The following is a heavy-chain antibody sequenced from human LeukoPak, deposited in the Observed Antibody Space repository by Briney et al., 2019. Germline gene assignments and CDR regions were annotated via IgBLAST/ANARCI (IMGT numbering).Heavy chain of an antibody. CDR2: MNPNSGNT. CDR3: ARDGSSSSSGHY. V-gene: IGHV1-8*01. D-gene: IGHD6-6*01. J-gene: IGHJ4*02. Sequence: AASVKVSCKASGYTFTSYDINWVRQATGQGLEWMGWMNPNSGNTGYAQKFQGRVTMTRNTSISTAYMELGSLRSEDTAVYYCARDGSSSSSGHYWGQGTLVTVSS. CDR1: GYTFTSYD.